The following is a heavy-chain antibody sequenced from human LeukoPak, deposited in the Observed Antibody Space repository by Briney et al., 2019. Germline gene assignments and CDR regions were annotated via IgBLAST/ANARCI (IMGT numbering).Heavy chain of an antibody. CDR2: MNPNSGDT. CDR3: ARVPFGSGSFLDY. J-gene: IGHJ4*02. V-gene: IGHV1-8*01. D-gene: IGHD3-10*01. Sequence: ASVKVSCKASGYIFSSNDINWVRQAAGQGLEWMGWMNPNSGDTGYTQKFQGRVAMTRSTSITTAYMELSSLRSEDTAVYYCARVPFGSGSFLDYWGQGTLVTVSS. CDR1: GYIFSSND.